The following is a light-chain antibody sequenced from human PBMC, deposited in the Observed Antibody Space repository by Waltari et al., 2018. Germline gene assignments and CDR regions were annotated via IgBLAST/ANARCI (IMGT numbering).Light chain of an antibody. Sequence: DIQLTKFPSSLSASVGDRDTITCRASQSISNYLNWYQQKPGKAPKVVISAASSLQSGVPSRFSGSGSGTAFTLTISSLQPEDFATYYCQQCYSTPLTFGGGTKVE. V-gene: IGKV1-39*01. CDR1: QSISNY. J-gene: IGKJ4*01. CDR3: QQCYSTPLT. CDR2: AAS.